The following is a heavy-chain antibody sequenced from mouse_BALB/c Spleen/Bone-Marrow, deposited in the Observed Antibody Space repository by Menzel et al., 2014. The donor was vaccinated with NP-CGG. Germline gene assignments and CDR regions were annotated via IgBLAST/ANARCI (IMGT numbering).Heavy chain of an antibody. CDR1: GSNIKDYY. Sequence: VQLQQPGAEIVRPGALVKLSCKASGSNIKDYYMQWVKQRPEQGLEWIGWIDPENGNTIYDPKFQGKASITADTSSNTAYLQLSSLTSEDTAVYYCARGDGYAMDYWGQGTSVTVSS. V-gene: IGHV14-1*02. J-gene: IGHJ4*01. CDR3: ARGDGYAMDY. CDR2: IDPENGNT.